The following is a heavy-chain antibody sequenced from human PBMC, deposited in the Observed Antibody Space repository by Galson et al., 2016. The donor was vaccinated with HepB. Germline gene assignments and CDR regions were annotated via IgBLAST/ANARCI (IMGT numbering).Heavy chain of an antibody. CDR1: GYIFPNYW. D-gene: IGHD6-25*01. Sequence: QSGAEVKKPGESLKISCQGFGYIFPNYWVGWVRQMPGKGLEWMGIIDPRDSDTKYSPSFQGQVNMSAVKSTNTTYLQWSSLKASDTAIYYCARSTSGGIKDRYVDSGGQGTLVTGSS. CDR2: IDPRDSDT. V-gene: IGHV5-51*01. J-gene: IGHJ4*02. CDR3: ARSTSGGIKDRYVDS.